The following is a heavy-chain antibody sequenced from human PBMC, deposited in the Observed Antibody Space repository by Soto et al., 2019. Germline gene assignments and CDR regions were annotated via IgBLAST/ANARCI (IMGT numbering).Heavy chain of an antibody. CDR3: ARELTGYSYGPGEVY. J-gene: IGHJ4*02. V-gene: IGHV4-30-4*01. CDR1: GGSISRGDYY. Sequence: QVQLQESGPGLVKPSQTLSLTCTVSGGSISRGDYYWSWIRQPPGKGLEWIGYIDYTGKTSYNPSPKSLIFLSIDPSRNQFSRGLNAVTAADTAVYYCARELTGYSYGPGEVYWGQGTLATVSS. D-gene: IGHD5-18*01. CDR2: IDYTGKT.